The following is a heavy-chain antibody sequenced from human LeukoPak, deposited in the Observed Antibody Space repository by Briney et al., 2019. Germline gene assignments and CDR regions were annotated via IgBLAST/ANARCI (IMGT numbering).Heavy chain of an antibody. CDR1: GGSISSSSYY. D-gene: IGHD3-10*01. Sequence: SETLSLTCNVSGGSISSSSYYWGWIRQPPGKGLEWIGSIYYSGSTYYNPSLKSRVTISVDTSKNQFSLKVSSVTAADTAVYYCARRELLSTPDAFDIWGQGAMVTVSS. CDR2: IYYSGST. J-gene: IGHJ3*02. V-gene: IGHV4-39*01. CDR3: ARRELLSTPDAFDI.